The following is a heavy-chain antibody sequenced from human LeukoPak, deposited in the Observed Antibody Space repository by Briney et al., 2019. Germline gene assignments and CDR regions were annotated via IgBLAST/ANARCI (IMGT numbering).Heavy chain of an antibody. V-gene: IGHV6-1*01. Sequence: SQTLSLTCAISGDNVSSNSAAWNWIRQSPSRGLEWLGRTYYRSKWYNDYAVSVKSRITINPDTSKNQFSLQLNSVTPEDTAVYYCARDARGGIAAAGTFGYWGQGTLVTVSS. CDR1: GDNVSSNSAA. CDR3: ARDARGGIAAAGTFGY. CDR2: TYYRSKWYN. D-gene: IGHD6-13*01. J-gene: IGHJ4*02.